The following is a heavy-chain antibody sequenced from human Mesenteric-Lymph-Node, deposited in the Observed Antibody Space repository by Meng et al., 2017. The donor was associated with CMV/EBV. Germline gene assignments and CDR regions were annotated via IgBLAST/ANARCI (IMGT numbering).Heavy chain of an antibody. J-gene: IGHJ4*02. CDR2: ITHSGST. V-gene: IGHV4-34*01. CDR1: GGSFSGYY. Sequence: SETLSLTCAVYGGSFSGYYWTWIRQSPGKGLEWIGEITHSGSTNYNPSLKSRVIMSIDTSKNQFYLKVNSVTAADMALYYCARGYVMTTMTMYYFDSWGQGTLVTVSS. CDR3: ARGYVMTTMTMYYFDS. D-gene: IGHD4-17*01.